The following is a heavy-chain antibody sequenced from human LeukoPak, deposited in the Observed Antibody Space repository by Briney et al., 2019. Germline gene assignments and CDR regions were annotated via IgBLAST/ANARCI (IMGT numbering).Heavy chain of an antibody. J-gene: IGHJ4*02. CDR1: GGSISSYY. D-gene: IGHD2-2*01. V-gene: IGHV4-59*12. CDR3: ASTERCSTTCPLDS. CDR2: VSYSGST. Sequence: PSETLSLTCTVSGGSISSYYWSWIRQPPGKELEWIGYVSYSGSTNYNPSLKSRVTISLDTSKKQFSLKLSSVTAADTAVYYCASTERCSTTCPLDSWGQGTLVTVSS.